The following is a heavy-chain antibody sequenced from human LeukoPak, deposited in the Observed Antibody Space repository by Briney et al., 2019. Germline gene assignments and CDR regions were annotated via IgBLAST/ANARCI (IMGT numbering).Heavy chain of an antibody. V-gene: IGHV4-38-2*01. CDR3: ARAARYSGYDGLLKRYYFDY. D-gene: IGHD5-12*01. CDR2: SIIGGST. J-gene: IGHJ4*02. CDR1: GYSISSGYY. Sequence: PSETLSLTCAVSGYSISSGYYWGWIRQPPGRGWGWIGRSIIGGSTYYNPSLKSRVTISVDTSKNQFSLKLSSVTAADTAVYYCARAARYSGYDGLLKRYYFDYWGQGTLVTVSS.